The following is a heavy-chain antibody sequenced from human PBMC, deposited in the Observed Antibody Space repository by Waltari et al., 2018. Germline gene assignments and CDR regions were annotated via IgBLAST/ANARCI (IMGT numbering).Heavy chain of an antibody. J-gene: IGHJ4*02. CDR3: VLYSSSFLGDC. CDR2: INMDGSIT. CDR1: GFIFSSYW. V-gene: IGHV3-74*01. D-gene: IGHD6-13*01. Sequence: EVRLVESGGGLVQPGGSLRLSCAASGFIFSSYWMHWVRQAPGKGLGSFANINMDGSITNYADSVKGRFTISRDNAKNTLFLQMNSLRDEDTAVYYCVLYSSSFLGDCWGQGTLVAVSS.